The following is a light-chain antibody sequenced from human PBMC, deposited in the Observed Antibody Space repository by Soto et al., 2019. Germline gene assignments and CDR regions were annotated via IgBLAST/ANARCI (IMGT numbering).Light chain of an antibody. CDR3: QQYHNWPA. CDR1: QSVSSSH. J-gene: IGKJ1*01. Sequence: EIVLTQSPGTLSLSPGERATLSCRASQSVSSSHLAWYQHKPGQAPRLLIYAASSRATGSPDRFSGGGSGTDFTLTISRLEPEDFAVYYCQQYHNWPAFGQGTKVEIK. V-gene: IGKV3-20*01. CDR2: AAS.